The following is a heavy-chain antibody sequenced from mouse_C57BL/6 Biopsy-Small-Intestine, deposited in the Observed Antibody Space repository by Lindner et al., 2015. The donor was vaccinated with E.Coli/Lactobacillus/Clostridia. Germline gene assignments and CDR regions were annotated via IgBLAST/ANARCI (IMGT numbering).Heavy chain of an antibody. V-gene: IGHV3-6*01. Sequence: VQLQSLALGLVKPSQSLSLTCSVTGYSITSGYYWNWIRQFPGNKLEWMGYISYDGSNNYNPSLKNRISITRDTSKNQFFLKLNSVTTEDTATYYCARAGYYGSSSYWYFDVWGTGTTVTVSS. CDR1: GYSITSGYY. CDR2: ISYDGSN. J-gene: IGHJ1*03. CDR3: ARAGYYGSSSYWYFDV. D-gene: IGHD1-1*01.